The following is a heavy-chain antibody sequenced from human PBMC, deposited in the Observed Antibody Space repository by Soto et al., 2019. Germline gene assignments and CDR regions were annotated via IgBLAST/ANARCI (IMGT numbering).Heavy chain of an antibody. V-gene: IGHV3-30*18. CDR2: ISYDGSNK. CDR3: AKGLGYCSGGSCLPTAFDI. Sequence: GGSLRLSCAASGFTFSSYGMHWVRQAPGKGLEWVAVISYDGSNKYYADSVKGRFTISRDNSKNTLYLQMNSLRAKDTAVYYCAKGLGYCSGGSCLPTAFDIWGQRTMVTVSS. J-gene: IGHJ3*02. CDR1: GFTFSSYG. D-gene: IGHD2-15*01.